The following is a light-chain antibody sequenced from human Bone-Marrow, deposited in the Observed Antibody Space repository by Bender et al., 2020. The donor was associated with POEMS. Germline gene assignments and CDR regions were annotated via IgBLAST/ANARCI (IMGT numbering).Light chain of an antibody. V-gene: IGLV1-36*01. Sequence: QSVVTQPPSLSEAPRQRVTIPCSGSSSNIGNHGVNCYQQLPGEAPKLLIYTNDQRPSGVPDRFSASKSGTSASLAISELQSVDDALYYCSACDHSLSRWVFGGGTKLTVL. CDR3: SACDHSLSRWV. J-gene: IGLJ3*02. CDR1: SSNIGNHG. CDR2: TND.